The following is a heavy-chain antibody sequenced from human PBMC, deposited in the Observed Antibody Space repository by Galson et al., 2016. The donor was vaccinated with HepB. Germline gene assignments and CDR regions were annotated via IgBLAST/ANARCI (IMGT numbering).Heavy chain of an antibody. Sequence: SLRLSCAASGFPFSSYAMSWVRQAPGKGLAWVSTISGADTASYAYSVKGRFTISRDNSKNTLYLQMNSLRAEDTAVYYCASGAHSGTYYTILNYYFEYWGQGTLVTVSS. J-gene: IGHJ4*02. CDR3: ASGAHSGTYYTILNYYFEY. CDR2: ISGADTA. V-gene: IGHV3-23*01. D-gene: IGHD1-26*01. CDR1: GFPFSSYA.